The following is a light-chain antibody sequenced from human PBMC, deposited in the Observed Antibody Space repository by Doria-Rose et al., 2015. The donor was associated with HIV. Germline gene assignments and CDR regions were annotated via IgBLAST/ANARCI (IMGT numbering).Light chain of an antibody. CDR3: HQYGTSWT. Sequence: EIVLTQSPGNLSLSPRGRATLSCTASQRFSSTYLAWYQQKTGQAPSLLIYDGSTRATSIPDRFSVSGSVTDFTLTINRLEPEDFALYYCHQYGTSWTFGQGTKVEI. J-gene: IGKJ1*01. V-gene: IGKV3-20*01. CDR2: DGS. CDR1: QRFSSTY.